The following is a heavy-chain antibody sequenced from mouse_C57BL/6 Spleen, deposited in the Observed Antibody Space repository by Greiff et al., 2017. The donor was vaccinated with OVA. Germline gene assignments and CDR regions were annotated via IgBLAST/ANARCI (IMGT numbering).Heavy chain of an antibody. V-gene: IGHV1-15*01. J-gene: IGHJ2*01. CDR3: TRWDYSNYFDY. Sequence: VQLQQSGAELVRPGASVTLSCKASGYTFTDYEMHWVKQTPVHGLEWIGAIDPETGGTAYNQKFKGKAILTADKSSSTAYMELRSLTSEDSAVYYCTRWDYSNYFDYWGQGTTLTVSS. CDR2: IDPETGGT. CDR1: GYTFTDYE. D-gene: IGHD2-5*01.